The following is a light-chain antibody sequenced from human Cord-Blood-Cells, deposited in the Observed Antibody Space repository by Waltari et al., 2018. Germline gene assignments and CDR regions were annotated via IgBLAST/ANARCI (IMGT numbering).Light chain of an antibody. Sequence: EIVLTQSPRTLSLSPGESATLSCRASQSVSRGYLAWYQQKPGQPPRLLIYGASSRATGFPDRFRGSGCGTDSTLTISRLEADDFAVYYCQQYGSSPTWTFGQGTKVEIK. CDR1: QSVSRGY. CDR2: GAS. J-gene: IGKJ1*01. V-gene: IGKV3-20*01. CDR3: QQYGSSPTWT.